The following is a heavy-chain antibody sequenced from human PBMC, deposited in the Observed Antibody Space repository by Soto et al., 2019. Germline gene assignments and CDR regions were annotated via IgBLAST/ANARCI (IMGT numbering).Heavy chain of an antibody. Sequence: KSGGSLRLSCAASGFTFSDYYMSWIRQAPGKGLEWVSHITSRADTIYYADSVKGRFTISRDNAKSSLYLQMNSLRAEDTAVYYCARELIVVAGSYFDYWGQGSLVTVSS. CDR1: GFTFSDYY. J-gene: IGHJ4*02. CDR2: ITSRADTI. D-gene: IGHD6-19*01. V-gene: IGHV3-11*01. CDR3: ARELIVVAGSYFDY.